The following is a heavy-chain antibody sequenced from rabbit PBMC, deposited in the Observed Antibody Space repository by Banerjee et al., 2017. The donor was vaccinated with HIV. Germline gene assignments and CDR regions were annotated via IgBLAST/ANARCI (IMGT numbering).Heavy chain of an antibody. CDR2: IVPIFGVT. D-gene: IGHD6-1*01. Sequence: QLEESGGGLVKPGGSLTLSCKASGFDFSTYSMSWVRQAPGKGLEWIGYIVPIFGVTYYANWVNGRFTISSHNAQNTLYLQLNSLTAADTATYFCVREAGYGGYGDACLWGQGTLVTVS. CDR1: GFDFSTYS. V-gene: IGHV1S7*01. J-gene: IGHJ4*01. CDR3: VREAGYGGYGDACL.